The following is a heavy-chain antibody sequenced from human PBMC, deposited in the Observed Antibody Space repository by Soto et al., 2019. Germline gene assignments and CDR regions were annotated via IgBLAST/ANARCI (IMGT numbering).Heavy chain of an antibody. CDR2: ISGSGGST. D-gene: IGHD6-19*01. V-gene: IGHV3-23*01. Sequence: GGSLRLSCAASGFTFSSYAMSWVRQAPGKGLEWVSAISGSGGSTYYADSVKGRFTISRDNSKNTLYLQMNSLRAEDTAVYYCAKGVPGIAVAGTGYFQHWGQGTLVTVAS. CDR3: AKGVPGIAVAGTGYFQH. CDR1: GFTFSSYA. J-gene: IGHJ1*01.